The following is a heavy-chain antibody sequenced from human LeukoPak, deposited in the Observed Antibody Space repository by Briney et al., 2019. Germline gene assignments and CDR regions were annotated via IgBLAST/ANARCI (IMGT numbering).Heavy chain of an antibody. CDR1: GFTFSSYS. J-gene: IGHJ4*02. Sequence: GGSLRLSCAASGFTFSSYSMNWVRQAPGKGLEWVSSISSSSSYIYYADSVKGRFTISRDNAKNSLYLQMNSLRAEGTAVYYCARGMYYYDSSGTDYWGQGTLVTVSS. V-gene: IGHV3-21*01. CDR3: ARGMYYYDSSGTDY. CDR2: ISSSSSYI. D-gene: IGHD3-22*01.